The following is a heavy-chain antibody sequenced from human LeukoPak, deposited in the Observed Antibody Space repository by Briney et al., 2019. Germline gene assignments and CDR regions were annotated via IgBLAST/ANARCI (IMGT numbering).Heavy chain of an antibody. CDR1: GYTFAAHH. CDR3: SGRYGPGPV. V-gene: IGHV1-2*02. Sequence: GASVKVSCKASGYTFAAHHIHWVRQVPGQGLEWMGWILPDGRDTKYSQKFQDRMTLTTDTSTNTAYMELSRLKPDDTAVYYCSGRYGPGPVWGQGTLISASP. CDR2: ILPDGRDT. J-gene: IGHJ4*02. D-gene: IGHD3-10*01.